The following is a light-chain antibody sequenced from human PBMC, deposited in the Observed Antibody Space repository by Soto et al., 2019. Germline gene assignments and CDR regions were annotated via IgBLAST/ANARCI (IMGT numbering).Light chain of an antibody. CDR2: DAS. CDR3: QQYGNWPT. CDR1: QSVNSY. V-gene: IGKV3-11*01. J-gene: IGKJ1*01. Sequence: IVLTQSPSTLSLSPGDRVTITCRASQSVNSYLAWYQQKPGRAPKLLIYDASNMAAGVPSRFRGSGSGTDFTLTISSLEPEDFAVYYCQQYGNWPTFGQGTRVEIK.